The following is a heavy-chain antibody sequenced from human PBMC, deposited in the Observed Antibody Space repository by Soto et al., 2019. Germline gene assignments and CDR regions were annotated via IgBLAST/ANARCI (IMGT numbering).Heavy chain of an antibody. CDR1: GFTFSSYA. Sequence: GGSLRLSCAASGFTFSSYAMSWVRQAPGKGLEWVSAISCSGGSTYDTHSVKGRFTISGDKSKNTLFRQMNSLRAEDTAVYYCAKGRTWDSYGCYCDSMDIWGKGTTVTVSS. CDR2: ISCSGGST. J-gene: IGHJ6*03. CDR3: AKGRTWDSYGCYCDSMDI. V-gene: IGHV3-23*01. D-gene: IGHD2-15*01.